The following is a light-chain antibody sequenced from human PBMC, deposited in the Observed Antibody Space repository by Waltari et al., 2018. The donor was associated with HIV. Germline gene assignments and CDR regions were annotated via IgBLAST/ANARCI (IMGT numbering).Light chain of an antibody. V-gene: IGLV3-25*03. J-gene: IGLJ2*01. CDR2: KDS. CDR1: ALSMQY. CDR3: QSTDRSGSYII. Sequence: SYELTQPPSLSVSPGQTARITCSGDALSMQYGYWYQQKPGQAPVLVIYKDSGRSSGIPVRFSGASSGTTVTLTISGAQAEDEAAYFCQSTDRSGSYIILGGGTKLTVL.